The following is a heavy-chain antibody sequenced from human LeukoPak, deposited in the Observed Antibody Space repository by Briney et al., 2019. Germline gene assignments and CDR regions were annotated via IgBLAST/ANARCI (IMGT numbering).Heavy chain of an antibody. Sequence: GGSLRLSCAASGLTFSSYAMSWVRQAPGKGLEWVSAISGSGGSTYYADSVKGRFTISRDNPKNTLYLQMNSLRAEDTAVYYCAKSDQLLLSTNFDYWGQGTLVTVSS. J-gene: IGHJ4*02. CDR3: AKSDQLLLSTNFDY. CDR2: ISGSGGST. CDR1: GLTFSSYA. D-gene: IGHD2-2*01. V-gene: IGHV3-23*01.